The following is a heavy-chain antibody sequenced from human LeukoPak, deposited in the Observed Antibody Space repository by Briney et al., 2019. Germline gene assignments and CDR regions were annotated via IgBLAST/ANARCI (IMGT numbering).Heavy chain of an antibody. V-gene: IGHV3-23*01. CDR2: ISGSGGST. J-gene: IGHJ4*02. CDR1: GFTFSSYS. CDR3: AKRGYSSSNAIDY. D-gene: IGHD6-13*01. Sequence: GGSLRLSCAASGFTFSSYSMNWVRQAPGKGLEWVSAISGSGGSTYYADSVKGRFTISRDNSKNTLYLQMNSLRAEDTAVYYCAKRGYSSSNAIDYWGQGTLVTVSS.